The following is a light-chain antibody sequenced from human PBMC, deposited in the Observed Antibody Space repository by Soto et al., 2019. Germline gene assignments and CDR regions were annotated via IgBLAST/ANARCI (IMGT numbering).Light chain of an antibody. CDR3: QQYGSSR. CDR1: QSVSSN. J-gene: IGKJ5*01. V-gene: IGKV3-20*01. CDR2: GAS. Sequence: EIVMTQSPATLSVSPGERATLSCRASQSVSSNLAWYQQKPGQAPRLLIYGASTRATGIPDRFSGSGSGTDFTLTISRLEPEDFAVYYCQQYGSSRFGQGTRLEIK.